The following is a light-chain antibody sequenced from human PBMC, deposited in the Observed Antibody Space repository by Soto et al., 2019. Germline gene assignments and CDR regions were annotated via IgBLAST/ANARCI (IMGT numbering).Light chain of an antibody. J-gene: IGKJ1*01. CDR3: QQFGSSRWT. CDR1: QSVSSSY. Sequence: EIVLTQSPGTLSLSPGERATLSCRASQSVSSSYLAWYQQRPGQAPRLLTYDASSRATGIPDRFSGSGSGTDFTLTISRLEPEDFAVYYCQQFGSSRWTFCQGTKVEI. V-gene: IGKV3-20*01. CDR2: DAS.